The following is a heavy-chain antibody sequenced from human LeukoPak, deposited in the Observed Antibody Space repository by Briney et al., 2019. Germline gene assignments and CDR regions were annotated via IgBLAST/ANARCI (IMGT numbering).Heavy chain of an antibody. D-gene: IGHD4-17*01. CDR2: MNPNSGNT. CDR1: GYTFISYE. J-gene: IGHJ4*02. V-gene: IGHV1-8*01. CDR3: ARVGDYQGDF. Sequence: GASVKVSCKASGYTFISYEINWVRQATGQGLEWMGWMNPNSGNTGYVQKFQGRVTMTRNTSISTAYMELSSLRSEDTAVYYCARVGDYQGDFWGQGTLVTVSS.